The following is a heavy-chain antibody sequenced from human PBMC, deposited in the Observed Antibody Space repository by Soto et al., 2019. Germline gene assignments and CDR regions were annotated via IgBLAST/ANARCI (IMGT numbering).Heavy chain of an antibody. Sequence: GGSLRLSCSGSGFTFNSYAMSWVRQAPGKGLEWVSCISGSDNTTYYAASVRGRFTISRDNSKNTLYLQMNSLRAEDTALYYCAKNADSCYSKNDYWGQGTLVTVSS. CDR2: ISGSDNTT. CDR1: GFTFNSYA. J-gene: IGHJ4*02. D-gene: IGHD2-2*01. CDR3: AKNADSCYSKNDY. V-gene: IGHV3-23*01.